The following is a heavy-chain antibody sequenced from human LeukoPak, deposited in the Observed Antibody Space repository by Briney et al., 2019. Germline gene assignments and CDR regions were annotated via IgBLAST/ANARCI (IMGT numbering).Heavy chain of an antibody. CDR1: GGSISSYH. CDR2: IYYSGST. J-gene: IGHJ4*02. Sequence: SETLSLTCTVSGGSISSYHWSWIRQPPGKGLEWIGYIYYSGSTNYNPSLKSRVTISVDTSKNQFSLKLSSVTAADTAVYYCARVVVGMATTYFDYWGQGTLVTVSS. CDR3: ARVVVGMATTYFDY. V-gene: IGHV4-59*01. D-gene: IGHD5-12*01.